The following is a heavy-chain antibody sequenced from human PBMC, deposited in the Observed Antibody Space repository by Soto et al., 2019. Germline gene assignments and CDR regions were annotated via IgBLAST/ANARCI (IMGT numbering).Heavy chain of an antibody. J-gene: IGHJ6*02. Sequence: EVQLVESGGGLVQPGGSLRLSCAASGFTFSSYDMHWVRQATGKGLEWVSAIGTAGDTYYPGSVKGRFTISRENAKNSLYLQMNRLRAGDTAVYYCARGGGFGELLLPNYYYYGMDVWGQGTTVTVSS. CDR2: IGTAGDT. CDR1: GFTFSSYD. D-gene: IGHD3-10*01. V-gene: IGHV3-13*04. CDR3: ARGGGFGELLLPNYYYYGMDV.